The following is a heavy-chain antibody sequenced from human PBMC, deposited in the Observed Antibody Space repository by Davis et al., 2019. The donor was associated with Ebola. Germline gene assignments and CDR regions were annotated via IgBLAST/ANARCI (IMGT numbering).Heavy chain of an antibody. CDR1: GITVSDSY. D-gene: IGHD1-14*01. J-gene: IGHJ3*02. CDR2: IYSGGST. CDR3: TKDRYPGASNI. Sequence: GGSLRLSCAASGITVSDSYMSWVRQAPGKGLQWVSIIYSGGSTYYVDSVKGRFTISRDNSKNTLYLQLNNLRADDTAMFYCTKDRYPGASNIWGQGTMVAVSS. V-gene: IGHV3-53*01.